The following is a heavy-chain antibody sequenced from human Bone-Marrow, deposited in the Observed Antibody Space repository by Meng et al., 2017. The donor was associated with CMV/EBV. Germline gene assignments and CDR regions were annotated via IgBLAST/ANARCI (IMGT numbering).Heavy chain of an antibody. J-gene: IGHJ4*02. CDR2: INHSGST. CDR1: GGSFSGYY. CDR3: ARGSTGITPY. V-gene: IGHV4-34*01. D-gene: IGHD1-1*01. Sequence: SETLSLTCAVYGGSFSGYYWSWIRQPPGKGLEWSGEINHSGSTNYNPSLKSRVTISVDTSKNQFSLKLSSVTAADTAVYYCARGSTGITPYWGQGTLVTVSS.